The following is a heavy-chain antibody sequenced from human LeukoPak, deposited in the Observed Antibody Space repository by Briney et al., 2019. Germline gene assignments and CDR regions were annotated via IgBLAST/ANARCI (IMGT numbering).Heavy chain of an antibody. J-gene: IGHJ5*02. CDR2: IIPIFGTA. CDR3: ARAPRGYGYGQVGWFDP. Sequence: ASVKVSCKASGGTFSSYAISWVRQAPGQGLEWMGGIIPIFGTANYAQKFQGRVTITADESTSTAYMELSSLRSEDTAVYYCARAPRGYGYGQVGWFDPWGQGTLVTVSS. CDR1: GGTFSSYA. V-gene: IGHV1-69*13. D-gene: IGHD5-18*01.